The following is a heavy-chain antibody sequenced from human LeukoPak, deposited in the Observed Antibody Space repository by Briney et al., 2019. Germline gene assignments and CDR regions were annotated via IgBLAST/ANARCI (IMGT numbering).Heavy chain of an antibody. Sequence: GGSLRLSCAASGFTFSSYSMNWVRQAPGKGLEWVSYISSSSSTIYYADSVKGRFTISRGNAKNSLYLQMNSLRAEDTAVYYCARAHTRGAVAATGNYWGQGTLVTVSS. CDR2: ISSSSSTI. CDR3: ARAHTRGAVAATGNY. J-gene: IGHJ4*02. CDR1: GFTFSSYS. V-gene: IGHV3-48*04. D-gene: IGHD6-19*01.